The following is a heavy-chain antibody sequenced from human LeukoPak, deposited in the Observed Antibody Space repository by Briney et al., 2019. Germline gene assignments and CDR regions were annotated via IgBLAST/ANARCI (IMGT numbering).Heavy chain of an antibody. D-gene: IGHD1-26*01. CDR3: ARGSGRIVGATTGYYYYMDV. V-gene: IGHV4-39*07. CDR2: IYYSGST. Sequence: PSETLSLTCTVSGGSISSSSYYWGWIRQPPGKGLEWIGSIYYSGSTYYNPSLKSRVTISVDTSKNQFSLKLSSVTAADTAVYYCARGSGRIVGATTGYYYYMDVWGKGTTVTVSS. J-gene: IGHJ6*03. CDR1: GGSISSSSYY.